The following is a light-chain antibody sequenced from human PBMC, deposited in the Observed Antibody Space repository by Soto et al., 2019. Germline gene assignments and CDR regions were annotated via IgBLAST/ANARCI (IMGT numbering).Light chain of an antibody. V-gene: IGLV2-14*01. CDR1: SSDVGSYNY. Sequence: QSALTQPAAVSGSPGQSIAISCTGSSSDVGSYNYVAWYQQHPGKVAKLIIYEVTNRPSGVSNRFSGSKSGNTASLTISGLQAEDQADYYCSSYTTSSTRVFGTGTKVTVL. J-gene: IGLJ1*01. CDR2: EVT. CDR3: SSYTTSSTRV.